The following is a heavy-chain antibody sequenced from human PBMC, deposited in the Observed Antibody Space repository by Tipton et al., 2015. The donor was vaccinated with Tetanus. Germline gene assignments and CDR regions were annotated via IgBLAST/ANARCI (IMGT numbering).Heavy chain of an antibody. V-gene: IGHV4-31*03. CDR2: IYYSGST. CDR3: AGRTLRWSRDF. Sequence: GLVKPSEPLSLTCTVSGGFISSRSYYWSWIRQHPGKGLEWIGYIYYSGSTYYNPSLKSRVTISVDTSKNQFSLKLSSVTAADTATYYCAGRTLRWSRDFWGQGALVTVSS. J-gene: IGHJ4*02. D-gene: IGHD1-26*01. CDR1: GGFISSRSYY.